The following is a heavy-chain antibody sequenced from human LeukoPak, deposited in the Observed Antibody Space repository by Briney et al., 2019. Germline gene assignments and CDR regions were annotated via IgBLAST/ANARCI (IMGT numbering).Heavy chain of an antibody. J-gene: IGHJ5*02. V-gene: IGHV4-4*09. Sequence: SETLSLICSLSGGSMSGHYWSWIRQPPGKGLEWIGCMYTGGNNKYNPSLESRVTMSLDTSKNQFSLTLNSVSAADTAVSYCAMQGIRFYELIRLDPWGPGTLVTVSS. CDR1: GGSMSGHY. D-gene: IGHD3-3*01. CDR2: MYTGGNN. CDR3: AMQGIRFYELIRLDP.